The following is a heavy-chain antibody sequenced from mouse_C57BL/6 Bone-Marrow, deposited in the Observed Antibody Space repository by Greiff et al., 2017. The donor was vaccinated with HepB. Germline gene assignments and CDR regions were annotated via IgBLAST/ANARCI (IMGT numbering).Heavy chain of an antibody. Sequence: EVQLQQSGPELVKPGASVKISCKASGYSFTDYNMNWVKQSNGKSLEWIGVINPNYGTTSYNQKFKGKATLTVDQSSSTAYMQLNSLTSEDSAVYYCAPSHYYGSSLYLDYWGQGTTLTVSS. J-gene: IGHJ2*01. CDR1: GYSFTDYN. D-gene: IGHD1-1*01. CDR2: INPNYGTT. CDR3: APSHYYGSSLYLDY. V-gene: IGHV1-39*01.